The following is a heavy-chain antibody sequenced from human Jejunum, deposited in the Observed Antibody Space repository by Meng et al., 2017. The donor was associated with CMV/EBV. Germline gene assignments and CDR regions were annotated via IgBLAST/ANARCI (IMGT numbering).Heavy chain of an antibody. CDR3: ARDSGVSY. J-gene: IGHJ4*02. Sequence: LSCTVSGGSMSPYTWSWIRQSQGKGLEWIGYIFSNGTTNYNPSLKSRLTLSIDPSKRQYSLSLNSVTAADTAVYFCARDSGVSYWGPGTLVTVSS. CDR2: IFSNGTT. V-gene: IGHV4-59*01. CDR1: GGSMSPYT. D-gene: IGHD1-26*01.